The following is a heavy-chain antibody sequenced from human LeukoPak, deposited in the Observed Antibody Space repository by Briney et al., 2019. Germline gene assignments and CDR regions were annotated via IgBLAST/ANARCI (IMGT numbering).Heavy chain of an antibody. D-gene: IGHD5-18*01. J-gene: IGHJ3*02. CDR1: GLTFSSYG. CDR3: AKEHADTAMGNAFDI. CDR2: ISYDGSNK. Sequence: GGSLRLSCAASGLTFSSYGMHWVRQAPGKGLEWVAVISYDGSNKYYADSVKGRFPISRDNSKNTLYLQMNSLRAEDTAVYYCAKEHADTAMGNAFDIWGEGTMVTVSS. V-gene: IGHV3-30*18.